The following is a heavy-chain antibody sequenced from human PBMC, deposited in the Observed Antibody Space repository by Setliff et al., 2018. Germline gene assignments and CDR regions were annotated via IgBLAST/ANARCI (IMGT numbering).Heavy chain of an antibody. D-gene: IGHD1-26*01. CDR2: IYHSGSS. CDR1: NGSVSTTSHY. Sequence: SETLSLTCTVSNGSVSTTSHYWGWVRQPPGKGLEWIGSIYHSGSSYYNSSLRSRVTISVDTSKNQFSLILRSVTAADTALYSCAASLGGAPNYYGLYVWGQGTTVTVSS. V-gene: IGHV4-39*07. CDR3: AASLGGAPNYYGLYV. J-gene: IGHJ6*02.